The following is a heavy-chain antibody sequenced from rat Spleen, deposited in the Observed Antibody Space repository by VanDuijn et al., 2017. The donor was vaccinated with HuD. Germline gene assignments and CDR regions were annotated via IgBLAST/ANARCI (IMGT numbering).Heavy chain of an antibody. CDR1: GFTFSSSW. V-gene: IGHV5-58*01. Sequence: EVQLVESRGGLVQSGRSLKFSCVASGFTFSSSWMYWIRQAPGKGLEWVSSINTDGGGTYYPDSVKGRFTISRDNAENTVYLQMNSLRSEDTATYYCAKDREYYGYNSFGYWGQGVMVTVSS. CDR2: INTDGGGT. CDR3: AKDREYYGYNSFGY. J-gene: IGHJ2*01. D-gene: IGHD1-9*01.